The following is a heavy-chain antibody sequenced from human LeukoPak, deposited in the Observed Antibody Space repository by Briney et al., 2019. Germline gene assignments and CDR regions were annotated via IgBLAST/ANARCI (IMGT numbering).Heavy chain of an antibody. D-gene: IGHD3-22*01. CDR3: AKASAMIVVVSKHFDY. V-gene: IGHV3-23*01. Sequence: GGSLRLSCAASGFTFSSYAMSWVRQAPGEGLEWVSAISGSGGSTYYADSVKGRFTISRDNSKNTLCLQMNSLRAEDTAVYYCAKASAMIVVVSKHFDYWGQGTLVTVSS. J-gene: IGHJ4*02. CDR2: ISGSGGST. CDR1: GFTFSSYA.